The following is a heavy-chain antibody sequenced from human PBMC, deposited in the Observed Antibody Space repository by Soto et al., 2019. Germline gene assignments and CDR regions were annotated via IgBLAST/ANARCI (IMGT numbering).Heavy chain of an antibody. Sequence: EVQLLESGGGLVQPGGSLRLSCAASGFTFSSYAMSWVRQAPGKGLEWVSAISGSGGSTYYADSAKGRFTISRDNSKNTLYLQMNSLRAEDTAVYYCAKANGCSGGSCYFDYWGQGTLVTVSS. CDR3: AKANGCSGGSCYFDY. D-gene: IGHD2-15*01. CDR1: GFTFSSYA. V-gene: IGHV3-23*01. CDR2: ISGSGGST. J-gene: IGHJ4*02.